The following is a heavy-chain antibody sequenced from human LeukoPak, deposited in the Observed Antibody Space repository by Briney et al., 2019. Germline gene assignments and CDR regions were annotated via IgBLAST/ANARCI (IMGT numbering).Heavy chain of an antibody. CDR2: IYPADSDT. D-gene: IGHD3-10*01. CDR1: GYIFTNYW. Sequence: GESLKISCQASGYIFTNYWIGWVRQMAGKGLESMGIIYPADSDTTYSPSFQGQVTISADKSISTVYLQWSSLKASDTAMYYCARQSRDGSRTRGYYFDYWGQGTLVTVSS. V-gene: IGHV5-51*01. J-gene: IGHJ4*02. CDR3: ARQSRDGSRTRGYYFDY.